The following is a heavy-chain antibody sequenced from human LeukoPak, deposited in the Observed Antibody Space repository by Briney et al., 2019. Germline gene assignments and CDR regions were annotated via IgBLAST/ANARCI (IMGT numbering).Heavy chain of an antibody. D-gene: IGHD4-17*01. Sequence: PGGSLRLSCAASGFTFSSYSMNWVRQAPGKGLEWVSSISSSSSNIYYADSVKGRFTISRDISKNAVYLQMNSLRAEDTAVYYCARDSYGDANFDSWGQGTLVTVSS. J-gene: IGHJ4*02. CDR1: GFTFSSYS. V-gene: IGHV3-21*04. CDR3: ARDSYGDANFDS. CDR2: ISSSSSNI.